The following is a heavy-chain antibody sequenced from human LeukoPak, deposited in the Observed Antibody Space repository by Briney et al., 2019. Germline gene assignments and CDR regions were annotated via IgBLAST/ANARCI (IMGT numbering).Heavy chain of an antibody. D-gene: IGHD6-25*01. CDR3: ATGRNTTTSGLGMDV. CDR1: EFTFSRYS. J-gene: IGHJ6*03. V-gene: IGHV3-21*01. Sequence: GGSLRLSCAASEFTFSRYSMNWVRQAPGKGLEWVSFISSSSTYTYYADSVRGRFTVSRDNAKNSLYLQMNSLRDEDTALYYCATGRNTTTSGLGMDVWGKGTTVTVSS. CDR2: ISSSSTYT.